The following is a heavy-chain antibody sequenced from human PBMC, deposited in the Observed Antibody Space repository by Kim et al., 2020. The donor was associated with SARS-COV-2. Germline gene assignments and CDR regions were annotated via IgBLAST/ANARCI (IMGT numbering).Heavy chain of an antibody. CDR3: ARGVPAALNFDY. D-gene: IGHD2-2*01. Sequence: SETLSLTCTVSGGSISSGDYYWSWIRQPPGKGLEWIGYIYYSGSTYYNPSLKSRVTISVDTSKNQFSLKLSSVTAADTAVYYCARGVPAALNFDYWGQGTLVTVSS. V-gene: IGHV4-30-4*01. CDR2: IYYSGST. J-gene: IGHJ4*02. CDR1: GGSISSGDYY.